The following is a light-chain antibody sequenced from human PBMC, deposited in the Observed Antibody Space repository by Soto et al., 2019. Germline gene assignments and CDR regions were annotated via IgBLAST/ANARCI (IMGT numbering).Light chain of an antibody. Sequence: ETVLQQSPGTMSLPPGERATLSCRASQSVSSSYLAWYQQKPGQAPRLLIYGASSRANGIPDRFSGSGSGTDFTLTISRLEPEDFAVYYCQQYGSYFGQGTRLEIK. V-gene: IGKV3-20*01. CDR2: GAS. CDR3: QQYGSY. J-gene: IGKJ5*01. CDR1: QSVSSSY.